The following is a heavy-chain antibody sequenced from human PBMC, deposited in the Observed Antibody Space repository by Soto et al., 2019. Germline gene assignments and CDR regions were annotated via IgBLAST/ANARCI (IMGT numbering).Heavy chain of an antibody. CDR2: IYPGDSDT. D-gene: IGHD3-22*01. Sequence: GESLKISCKGSGYSFTSYWIGWLRQMPGKGLEWMGIIYPGDSDTRYSPSFQGQVTISADKSISTAYLQWSSLKASDTAMYYCARGYYYDSSGYLPDAFDIWGQGTMVTVSS. CDR1: GYSFTSYW. V-gene: IGHV5-51*01. J-gene: IGHJ3*02. CDR3: ARGYYYDSSGYLPDAFDI.